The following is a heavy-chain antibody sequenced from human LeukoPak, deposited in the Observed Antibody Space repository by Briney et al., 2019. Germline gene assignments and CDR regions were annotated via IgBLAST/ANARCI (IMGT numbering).Heavy chain of an antibody. CDR1: GFTFSSYG. CDR3: AKASSSWHSLRYYYMDV. D-gene: IGHD6-13*01. J-gene: IGHJ6*03. CDR2: ISGSGGST. V-gene: IGHV3-23*01. Sequence: PGGSLRLSCAASGFTFSSYGMSWVRQAPGKGLEWVSAISGSGGSTYYADSVKGRFTISRDNSKNTLYLQMNSLRAEDTAVYYCAKASSSWHSLRYYYMDVWGKGTTVTISS.